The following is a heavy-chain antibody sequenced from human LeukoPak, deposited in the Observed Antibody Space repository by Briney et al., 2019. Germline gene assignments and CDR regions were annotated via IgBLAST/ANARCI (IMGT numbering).Heavy chain of an antibody. CDR1: GGSISSGSYY. V-gene: IGHV4-61*02. CDR3: ARDLLNGNWFDP. CDR2: VYTSGST. J-gene: IGHJ5*02. D-gene: IGHD2-21*01. Sequence: SQTLSLTCTVSGGSISSGSYYWRWIRQPAGKGLEWIGRVYTSGSTNYYHALMSRLTISVDTSKNQFSLKLSSVTAADTAVYYCARDLLNGNWFDPWGEGTLVTVSS.